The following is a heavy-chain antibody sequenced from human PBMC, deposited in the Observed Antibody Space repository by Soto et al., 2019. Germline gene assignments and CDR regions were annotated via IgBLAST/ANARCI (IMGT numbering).Heavy chain of an antibody. CDR3: ARDGRGRDSSGWYGPQDY. CDR1: GYTFTSYY. V-gene: IGHV1-69*13. Sequence: SVKVSCKASGYTFTSYYMHWVRQAPGQGLEWIGGIIPIFGTANYAQKFEGRVTITADESTSTAYMELSSLRSEDTAVYYFARDGRGRDSSGWYGPQDYWGQGTLVTVSS. D-gene: IGHD6-19*01. CDR2: IIPIFGTA. J-gene: IGHJ4*02.